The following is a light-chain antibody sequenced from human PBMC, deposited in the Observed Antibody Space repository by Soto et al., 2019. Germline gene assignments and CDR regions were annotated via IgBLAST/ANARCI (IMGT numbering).Light chain of an antibody. CDR2: AAS. CDR3: QKYNSTPRT. Sequence: DIQMTQSPSSLSVSLGDRVTITCRASQGIGSYLSLCQLQPGRVPKILIYAASTLQSGVLSRCSGSGSWTKVTLTISSLQVDDVSTDYCQKYNSTPRTFGQGTKVEI. V-gene: IGKV1-27*01. CDR1: QGIGSY. J-gene: IGKJ1*01.